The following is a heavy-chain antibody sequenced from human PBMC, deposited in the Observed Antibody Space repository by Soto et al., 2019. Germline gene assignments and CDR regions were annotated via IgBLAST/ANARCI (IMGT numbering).Heavy chain of an antibody. J-gene: IGHJ3*02. CDR3: ARVGDYGHYDAFDI. Sequence: PSETLSLTFTVSGGSINNYYLSWILQPPGKRLEWIGYIYNSGSTKYNPSLKSRVTISVDTSKNQFSLKLSSVTAADTAVYNCARVGDYGHYDAFDIWGQGTMITVSS. D-gene: IGHD4-17*01. V-gene: IGHV4-59*01. CDR1: GGSINNYY. CDR2: IYNSGST.